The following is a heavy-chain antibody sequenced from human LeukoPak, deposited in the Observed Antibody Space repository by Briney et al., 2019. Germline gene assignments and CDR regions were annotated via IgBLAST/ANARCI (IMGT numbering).Heavy chain of an antibody. J-gene: IGHJ4*02. Sequence: ASVTVSCKASGYTFTSYGISWVRQAPGQGLEWMGWISAYNGNTNYAQKLQGRVTMTTDTSTSTAYMELRSLRSDDTAVYYCARDPYCSSTSCWDYWGQGTLVTVSS. V-gene: IGHV1-18*01. D-gene: IGHD2-2*01. CDR1: GYTFTSYG. CDR3: ARDPYCSSTSCWDY. CDR2: ISAYNGNT.